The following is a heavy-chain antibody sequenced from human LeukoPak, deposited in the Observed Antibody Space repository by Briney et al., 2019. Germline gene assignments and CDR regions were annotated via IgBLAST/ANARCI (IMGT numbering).Heavy chain of an antibody. CDR2: IHPDGSIT. CDR1: GFTISNYW. D-gene: IGHD5-12*01. CDR3: APQQTYSPYNWFDP. Sequence: GGSLRLSCVGSGFTISNYWMHWVRQAPGTGLVWVSRIHPDGSITTYADSVKGRFTTFRDNAKNTLYLQMNSLRAEDTAVYYCAPQQTYSPYNWFDPWGQGTLVTVSS. V-gene: IGHV3-74*03. J-gene: IGHJ5*02.